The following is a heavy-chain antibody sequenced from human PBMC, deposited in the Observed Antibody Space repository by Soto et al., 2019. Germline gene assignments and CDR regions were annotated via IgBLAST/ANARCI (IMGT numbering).Heavy chain of an antibody. CDR3: ARLNGIAAAGTDYFDY. D-gene: IGHD6-13*01. CDR1: GYSFTSYW. V-gene: IGHV5-51*01. J-gene: IGHJ4*02. CDR2: IYPGDSDT. Sequence: RGESLKISCKGSGYSFTSYWIGWVCQMPGKGLEWMGIIYPGDSDTRYSPSFQGQVTISADKSISTAYLQWSSLKASDTAMYYCARLNGIAAAGTDYFDYWGQGTLVTVSS.